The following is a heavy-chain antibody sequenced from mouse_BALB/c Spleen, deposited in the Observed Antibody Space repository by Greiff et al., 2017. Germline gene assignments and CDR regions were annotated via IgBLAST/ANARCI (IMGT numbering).Heavy chain of an antibody. D-gene: IGHD4-1*01. CDR3: VRHGTWGFAY. CDR1: GFTFNTYA. Sequence: DVKLVESGGGLVQPKGSLKLSCAASGFTFNTYAMNWVRQAPGKGLEWVARIRSKSNNYATYYADSVKDRFTISRDDSQSMLYLQMNNLKTEDTAMYYCVRHGTWGFAYWGQGTLVTVSA. J-gene: IGHJ3*01. CDR2: IRSKSNNYAT. V-gene: IGHV10-1*02.